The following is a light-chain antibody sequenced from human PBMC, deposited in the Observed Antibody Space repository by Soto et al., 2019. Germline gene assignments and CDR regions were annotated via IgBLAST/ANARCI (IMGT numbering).Light chain of an antibody. CDR2: EAS. Sequence: DIQMTQSPSSLSASVGDRVTISFRASQGINNDLGWYQQKPGKAPKRLIYEASTLQSGVPSRFSGSGSGTEFTLTLRSLQPEDFATYYCLQHNDYPRTFGGGTQVAIK. CDR1: QGINND. V-gene: IGKV1-17*01. J-gene: IGKJ4*01. CDR3: LQHNDYPRT.